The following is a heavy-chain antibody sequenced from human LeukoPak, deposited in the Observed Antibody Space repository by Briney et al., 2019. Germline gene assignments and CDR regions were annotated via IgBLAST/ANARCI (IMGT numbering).Heavy chain of an antibody. D-gene: IGHD1-1*01. CDR1: GFTFSSYT. Sequence: GGSLRLSCAASGFTFSSYTMNWVRQAPGKGLEWVSSISTSSIYIYYADSVKGRFTISRDNAKNSLYLQMNSLRAEDTAVYYCARDDGTSFGYWGQGTLVTVS. J-gene: IGHJ4*02. CDR3: ARDDGTSFGY. V-gene: IGHV3-21*01. CDR2: ISTSSIYI.